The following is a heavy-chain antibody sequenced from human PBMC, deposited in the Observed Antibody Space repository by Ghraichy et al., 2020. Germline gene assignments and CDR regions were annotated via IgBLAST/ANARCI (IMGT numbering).Heavy chain of an antibody. CDR2: MNPNSGNT. CDR1: GYTFTSYD. J-gene: IGHJ4*02. Sequence: ASVKVSCKASGYTFTSYDINWVRQATGQGLEWMGWMNPNSGNTGYAQKFQGRVTMTRNTSISTTYMELSSLRSEDTAVYYCALGYCSGGSCYSSFDYWGQGTLVTVSS. CDR3: ALGYCSGGSCYSSFDY. V-gene: IGHV1-8*01. D-gene: IGHD2-15*01.